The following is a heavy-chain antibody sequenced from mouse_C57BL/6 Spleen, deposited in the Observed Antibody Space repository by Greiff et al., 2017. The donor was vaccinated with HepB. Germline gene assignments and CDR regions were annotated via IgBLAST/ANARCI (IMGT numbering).Heavy chain of an antibody. J-gene: IGHJ3*01. D-gene: IGHD1-1*01. CDR1: GYTFTDYN. CDR2: INPNNGGT. V-gene: IGHV1-22*01. CDR3: AEDYGSSYLEWCAY. Sequence: VQLKESGPELVKPGASVKMSCKASGYTFTDYNMHWVKQSHGKSLEWIGYINPNNGGTSYNQKFKGKATLTVNKSSSTAYMELRSLTSEASAVYYCAEDYGSSYLEWCAYWGQGTLVTVSA.